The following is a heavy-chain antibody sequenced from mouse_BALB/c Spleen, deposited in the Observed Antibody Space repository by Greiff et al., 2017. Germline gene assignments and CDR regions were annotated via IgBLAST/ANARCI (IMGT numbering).Heavy chain of an antibody. Sequence: VKLMESGAELVRPGSSVKISCKASGYAFSSYWMNWVKQRPGQGLEWIGQIYPGDGDTNYNGKFKGKATLTADKSSSTAYMQLSSLTSDDSAVYFCATSNWGFAYWGQGTLVTVSA. J-gene: IGHJ3*01. CDR3: ATSNWGFAY. CDR2: IYPGDGDT. D-gene: IGHD4-1*01. V-gene: IGHV1-80*01. CDR1: GYAFSSYW.